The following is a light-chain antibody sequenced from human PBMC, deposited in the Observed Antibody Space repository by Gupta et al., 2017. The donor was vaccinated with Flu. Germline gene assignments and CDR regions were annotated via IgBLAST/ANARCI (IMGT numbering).Light chain of an antibody. CDR1: QSLWDSDDGNTY. CDR2: TLS. J-gene: IGKJ3*01. V-gene: IGKV2-40*01. CDR3: RQRIEFHSFFT. Sequence: DIVMTQTPLSLPVTPGEPASISCRSSQSLWDSDDGNTYLDWYLQKPGQSPQLLIYTLSYRALGVKDRFSGSGDGTDFTLKISSGDAEDVGVYYCRQRIEFHSFFTFGHGTKVDIK.